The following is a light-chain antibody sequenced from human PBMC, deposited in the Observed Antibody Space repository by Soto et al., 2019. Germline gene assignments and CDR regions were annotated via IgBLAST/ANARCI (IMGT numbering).Light chain of an antibody. J-gene: IGLJ3*02. Sequence: QAVLTQSPSASASLGASVKLTCTLSSGHSSYAIAWHQQQPEKGPRYLMKLNSDGSHSKGDGIPDRFSGSSSGAERYLTISSLQSEDEADYYCQTWGTGIHRAFGGGTKLTVL. CDR3: QTWGTGIHRA. CDR2: LNSDGSH. CDR1: SGHSSYA. V-gene: IGLV4-69*01.